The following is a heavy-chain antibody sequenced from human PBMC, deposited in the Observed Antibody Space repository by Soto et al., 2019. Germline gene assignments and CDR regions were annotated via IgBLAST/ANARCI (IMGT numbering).Heavy chain of an antibody. CDR1: GASVSSAEHS. Sequence: QVQLQESGPGLVKASQTLSLTCTLSGASVSSAEHSWSWIRQPPGKGLECIGYTYYSGGSYYNASLQRRVSISVDTSQNQFSLKLTAVTAADTAVYYCARLSGYDPAGAADKWGPGILVSVSS. CDR3: ARLSGYDPAGAADK. J-gene: IGHJ4*02. V-gene: IGHV4-30-4*01. D-gene: IGHD5-12*01. CDR2: TYYSGGS.